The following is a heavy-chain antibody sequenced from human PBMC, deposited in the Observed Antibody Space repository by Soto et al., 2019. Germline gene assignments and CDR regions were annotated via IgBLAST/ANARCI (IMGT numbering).Heavy chain of an antibody. J-gene: IGHJ4*02. Sequence: PSETLSLTCTVSGASISSGDYYWSWIRQHPGKGLEWIGYIHSSGSPFYNPSLKSRVSISIDTSKKQFSLNLKSVTAADTAVYYCARNLAAATSAVVFDYWGQGTLVTVSS. CDR1: GASISSGDYY. CDR3: ARNLAAATSAVVFDY. D-gene: IGHD6-13*01. CDR2: IHSSGSP. V-gene: IGHV4-31*02.